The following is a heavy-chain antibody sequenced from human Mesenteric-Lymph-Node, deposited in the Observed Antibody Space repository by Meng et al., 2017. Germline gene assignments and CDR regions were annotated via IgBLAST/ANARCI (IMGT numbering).Heavy chain of an antibody. J-gene: IGHJ4*02. CDR1: GFTFSTYT. CDR3: ARSYGPLDS. D-gene: IGHD4-17*01. V-gene: IGHV4-59*01. Sequence: ESLKISCAASGFTFSTYTMTWIRQPPGKGLQWIGYIYYSGSTNYNPSLKSRVTISVDTSKNQFSLRLSSVTAADTAVYYCARSYGPLDSWGQGTLVTVSS. CDR2: IYYSGST.